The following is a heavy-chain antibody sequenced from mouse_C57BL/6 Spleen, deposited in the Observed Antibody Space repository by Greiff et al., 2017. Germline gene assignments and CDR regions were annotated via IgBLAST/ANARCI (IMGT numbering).Heavy chain of an antibody. J-gene: IGHJ4*01. V-gene: IGHV1-52*01. CDR2: IDPSDSET. D-gene: IGHD1-1*01. CDR1: GYTFTSYW. CDR3: ARYHYGSSYYAMDY. Sequence: QVQLQQPGAELVRPGSSVKLSCKASGYTFTSYWMHWVKQRPIQGLEWIGNIDPSDSETHYNQKFKDKATLTVDKSSSTAYMQLSSLTSEDSAVYYCARYHYGSSYYAMDYWGQGTSVTGSS.